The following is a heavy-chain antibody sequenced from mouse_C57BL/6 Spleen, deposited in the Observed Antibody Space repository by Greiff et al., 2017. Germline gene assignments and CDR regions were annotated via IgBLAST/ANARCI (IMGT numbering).Heavy chain of an antibody. V-gene: IGHV1-69*01. Sequence: QVQLQQPGAELVMPGASVKLSCKASGYTFTSYWMHWVKQRPGQGLEWIGEIDPSDSNTNYNQKFKGKATLTVDKSSRTAYMQLSSLTSEDSAVYYCARSQEENYYGSSHWGQGTLVTVSA. CDR2: IDPSDSNT. D-gene: IGHD1-1*01. CDR1: GYTFTSYW. CDR3: ARSQEENYYGSSH. J-gene: IGHJ3*01.